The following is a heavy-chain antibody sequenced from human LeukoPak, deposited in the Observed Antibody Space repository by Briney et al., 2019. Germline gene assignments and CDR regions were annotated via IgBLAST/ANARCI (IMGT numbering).Heavy chain of an antibody. D-gene: IGHD1-26*01. CDR1: RGTFSSYP. J-gene: IGHJ4*02. Sequence: SVKVSCKACRGTFSSYPIRWVRQAPGQGREWMGRIIPILGIANYAQKLQGRVTITADKSTSTAYMELSSLRSEDTAVYYCAGDPRTPRAGELLDYWGQGTLVSVSS. CDR3: AGDPRTPRAGELLDY. CDR2: IIPILGIA. V-gene: IGHV1-69*04.